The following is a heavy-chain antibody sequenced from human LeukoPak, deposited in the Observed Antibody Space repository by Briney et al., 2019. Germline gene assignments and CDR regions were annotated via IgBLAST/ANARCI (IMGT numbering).Heavy chain of an antibody. D-gene: IGHD2-15*01. CDR3: ARDGIVVVVGGVPYNWFDP. J-gene: IGHJ5*02. CDR2: IIPIFGTA. V-gene: IGHV1-69*13. CDR1: GGTFSSYA. Sequence: GALVKVSCKASGGTFSSYAISWVRQAPGQGLEWMGGIIPIFGTANYAQKFQGRVTITADESTSTAYMELSSLRSEDTAVYYCARDGIVVVVGGVPYNWFDPWGQGTLVTVSS.